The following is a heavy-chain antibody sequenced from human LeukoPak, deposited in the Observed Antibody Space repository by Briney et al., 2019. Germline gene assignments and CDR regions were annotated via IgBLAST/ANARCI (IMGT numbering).Heavy chain of an antibody. J-gene: IGHJ4*02. CDR1: GFTFSSYA. CDR3: AKGLYSSGWYMDY. CDR2: MSNDGSNK. V-gene: IGHV3-30*18. D-gene: IGHD6-19*01. Sequence: GGSLRLSCAASGFTFSSYAMSWVRQAPGKGLEGVAVMSNDGSNKYYADSVKGRFTISRDNSKNTLYLQMNSLRAEDTAVYYCAKGLYSSGWYMDYWGQGTLVTVSS.